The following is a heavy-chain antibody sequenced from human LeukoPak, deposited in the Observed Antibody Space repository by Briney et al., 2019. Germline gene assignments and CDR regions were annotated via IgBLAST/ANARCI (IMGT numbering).Heavy chain of an antibody. CDR2: IIPIFGTA. V-gene: IGHV1-69*05. CDR3: ARDISSSGTSPFDY. CDR1: GGTFSSYT. Sequence: ASVKVSCKASGGTFSSYTISWVRQAPGQGLEWMGRIIPIFGTANYAQKFQGRVTITTDESTSTAYMELSSLRSEDTAVYYCARDISSSGTSPFDYWGQGTLVTVSS. D-gene: IGHD3-22*01. J-gene: IGHJ4*02.